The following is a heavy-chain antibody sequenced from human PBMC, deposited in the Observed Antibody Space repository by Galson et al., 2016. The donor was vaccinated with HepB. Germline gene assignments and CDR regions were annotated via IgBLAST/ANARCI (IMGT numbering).Heavy chain of an antibody. CDR3: AREMGLASFGWYSIDL. D-gene: IGHD6-19*01. CDR2: IWFDGSNK. CDR1: GFTFSRYG. J-gene: IGHJ5*02. V-gene: IGHV3-33*01. Sequence: SLRLSCAASGFTFSRYGMHWVRQAPGKGLGWLAVIWFDGSNKYHADSVKGRFTISRNISKNTVYLQMNSLRAEDTAVYYCAREMGLASFGWYSIDLWGQGTLVTGSS.